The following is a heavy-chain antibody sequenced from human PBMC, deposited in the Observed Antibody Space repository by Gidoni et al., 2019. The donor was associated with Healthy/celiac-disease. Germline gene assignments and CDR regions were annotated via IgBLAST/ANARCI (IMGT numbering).Heavy chain of an antibody. D-gene: IGHD2-15*01. CDR2: IYYSGST. CDR1: GGSISSSSYY. Sequence: QLQLQESGPGPVKPSETLSLTCTVSGGSISSSSYYWGWIPQPPGKGLERIWSIYYSGSTSYNPSLKSRVTISVDTSKNQFSLKLGSVTAADTAVYYCARLSGGSWGYGMDVWGQGTTVTVSS. CDR3: ARLSGGSWGYGMDV. J-gene: IGHJ6*02. V-gene: IGHV4-39*01.